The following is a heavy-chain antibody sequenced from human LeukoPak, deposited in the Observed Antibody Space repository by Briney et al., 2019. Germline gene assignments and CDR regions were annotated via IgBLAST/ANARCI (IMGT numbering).Heavy chain of an antibody. Sequence: PGGSLRLSCAASGFTFSSFGMHWVRQAPGKGLEWVAVIWYDGSDKYYMESVKGRFTISRDNSKNTLYLQMNSLRVEDTAIYYCARGHVAYSYGYTAAAAQDGFDIWGQGTMVTVSS. D-gene: IGHD5-18*01. CDR2: IWYDGSDK. J-gene: IGHJ3*02. CDR1: GFTFSSFG. CDR3: ARGHVAYSYGYTAAAAQDGFDI. V-gene: IGHV3-33*01.